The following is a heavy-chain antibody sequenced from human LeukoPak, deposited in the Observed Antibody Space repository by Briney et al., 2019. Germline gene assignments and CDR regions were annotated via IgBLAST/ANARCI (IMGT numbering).Heavy chain of an antibody. V-gene: IGHV4-59*01. CDR2: IYYSGST. Sequence: SETLSLTCSVSGGSISSYYWSWIRQPPGKGLEWIGYIYYSGSTNYNPSLKSRVTISVDTSKNQFSLKLGSVTAADTAVYYCAAGIAGAEGYWGQGTLVTVSS. CDR1: GGSISSYY. D-gene: IGHD1-26*01. J-gene: IGHJ4*02. CDR3: AAGIAGAEGY.